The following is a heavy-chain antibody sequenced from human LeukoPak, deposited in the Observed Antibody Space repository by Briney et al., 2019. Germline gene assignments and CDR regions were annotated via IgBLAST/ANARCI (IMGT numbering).Heavy chain of an antibody. CDR2: ISYDGSNK. V-gene: IGHV3-30*12. J-gene: IGHJ4*02. CDR3: VRDMGRESIFDY. D-gene: IGHD3-10*01. CDR1: GFVFDDYD. Sequence: GGSLRLSCGASGFVFDDYDMHWVRQAPGKGLEWVAVISYDGSNKYYADSVKGRFTISRDNAKNSLFLEMNSMRVEDTAVYYCVRDMGRESIFDYWGQGTLVTVSS.